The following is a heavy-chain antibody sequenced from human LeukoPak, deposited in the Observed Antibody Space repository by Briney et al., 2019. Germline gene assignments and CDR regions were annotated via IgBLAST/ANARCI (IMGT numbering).Heavy chain of an antibody. Sequence: GGSLRLSCAASGFTFSSCGFNWVRQPPGKGLEWVPSIGPTGTDRYYADSVRGRFTISRDNAKNSMYLQMDSLRDEDTAVYYCATETIGRHYDYWGQGTLLTVSS. V-gene: IGHV3-21*01. CDR3: ATETIGRHYDY. D-gene: IGHD1-14*01. CDR2: IGPTGTDR. CDR1: GFTFSSCG. J-gene: IGHJ4*02.